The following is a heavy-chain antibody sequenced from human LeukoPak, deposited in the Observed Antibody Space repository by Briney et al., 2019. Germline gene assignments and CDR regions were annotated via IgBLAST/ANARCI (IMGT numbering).Heavy chain of an antibody. V-gene: IGHV3-23*01. CDR3: ARDHRWGFDY. Sequence: GGSLRLSCAASGFTFSSYWMSWVCQAPGKGLEWVSAISGSGGGTYYADSVKGRFTISRDNSKNTLYMQMNSLRTEDTAVYYCARDHRWGFDYWGRGTLVTVSS. D-gene: IGHD7-27*01. CDR1: GFTFSSYW. CDR2: ISGSGGGT. J-gene: IGHJ4*02.